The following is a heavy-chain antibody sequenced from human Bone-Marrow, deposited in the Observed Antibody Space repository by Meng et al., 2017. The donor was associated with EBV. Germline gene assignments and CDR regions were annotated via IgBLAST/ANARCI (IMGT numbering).Heavy chain of an antibody. D-gene: IGHD2-21*01. CDR3: VRGPPVGVPGPGNY. V-gene: IGHV1-3*01. CDR1: GYTFTSYA. J-gene: IGHJ4*02. Sequence: QVQLVQSGAEVKKPGDSVKVSCKASGYTFTSYAMHWVRQAPGQRLEWMGWINAGNGNTKYSQKFQGRVTITRDTSATTGYMELSSLRSEDTAVYYCVRGPPVGVPGPGNYWGQGTLVTVSS. CDR2: INAGNGNT.